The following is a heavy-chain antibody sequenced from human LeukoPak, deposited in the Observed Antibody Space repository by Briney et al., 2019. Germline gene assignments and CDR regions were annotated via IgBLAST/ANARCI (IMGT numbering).Heavy chain of an antibody. V-gene: IGHV1-69*13. CDR1: GGTFSSYA. D-gene: IGHD5-12*01. CDR2: IIPIFGTA. J-gene: IGHJ4*02. CDR3: ARSAPNVDIVATDY. Sequence: SVKVSCKASGGTFSSYAISWVRQAPGQGLEWIGGIIPIFGTANYAQKFQGRVTITADESTSTAYMELSSLRSEDTAVYYCARSAPNVDIVATDYWGQGTLVTVSS.